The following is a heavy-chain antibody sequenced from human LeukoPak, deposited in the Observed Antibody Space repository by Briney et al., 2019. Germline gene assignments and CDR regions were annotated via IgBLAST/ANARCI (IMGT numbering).Heavy chain of an antibody. Sequence: PGGSLRLSCAASGFTFSSYSMNWVRQAPGKGLEWVSYISSSSSTIYYADSVKGRFTISRDNAKNSLYLQMNSLRAEDTAVYYCARGGWFGELSNGMDVWGQGTLVTVSS. CDR2: ISSSSSTI. V-gene: IGHV3-48*04. CDR3: ARGGWFGELSNGMDV. D-gene: IGHD3-10*01. J-gene: IGHJ6*02. CDR1: GFTFSSYS.